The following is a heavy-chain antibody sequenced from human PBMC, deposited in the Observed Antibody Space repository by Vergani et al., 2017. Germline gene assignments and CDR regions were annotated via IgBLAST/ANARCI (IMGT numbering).Heavy chain of an antibody. J-gene: IGHJ4*02. V-gene: IGHV3-23*01. Sequence: EVQLLESGGGLVQPGGSLRLSCAASGFTFSSYAMSWVRQAPGKGLEWVSAISGSGGSTYYADSVKGRFTISRDNSKNTLYLQMNSLRAEDTAVYYCARDHQLLYKTYDYWGQGTLVTVSS. CDR2: ISGSGGST. CDR1: GFTFSSYA. D-gene: IGHD2-2*02. CDR3: ARDHQLLYKTYDY.